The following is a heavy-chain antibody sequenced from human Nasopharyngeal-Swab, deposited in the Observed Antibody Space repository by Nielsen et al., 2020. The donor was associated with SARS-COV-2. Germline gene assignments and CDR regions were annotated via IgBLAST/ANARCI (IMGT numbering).Heavy chain of an antibody. CDR2: ICSGGTT. CDR3: ARPRNHVFDI. J-gene: IGHJ3*02. Sequence: WIRQPPGKGLEWIGSICSGGTTYYNASLKRRVTISVDTSKSQFSLKLPSVTAADTAMYYCARPRNHVFDIWGQGTMVTVSS. V-gene: IGHV4-39*01.